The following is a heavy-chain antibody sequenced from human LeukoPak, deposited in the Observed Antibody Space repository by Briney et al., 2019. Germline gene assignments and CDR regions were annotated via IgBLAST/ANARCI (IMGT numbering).Heavy chain of an antibody. J-gene: IGHJ5*02. CDR1: GFTFSGCA. Sequence: GGSLRLSCAVSGFTFSGCAMSWVRQAPGKGLEWVSAISGGAGSTHYADSVKGRFTISRDNSKNTLYLRMNSLRAEDTAVYYCAKDSTRALGDWFDPWGQGTLVTVSS. CDR3: AKDSTRALGDWFDP. D-gene: IGHD2-2*01. V-gene: IGHV3-23*01. CDR2: ISGGAGST.